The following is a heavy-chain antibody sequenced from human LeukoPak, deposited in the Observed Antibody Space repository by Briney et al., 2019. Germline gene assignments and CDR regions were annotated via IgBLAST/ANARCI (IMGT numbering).Heavy chain of an antibody. CDR3: ARDREGYYYYGMDV. CDR2: IYYSGGT. V-gene: IGHV4-59*01. Sequence: SETLSLTCTVSGGSISSYYWSWIRQPPGKGLEWIGYIYYSGGTNYNPSLKSRVTISVDTSKNQFSLKLSSVTAADTAVYYCARDREGYYYYGMDVWGQGTTVTVSS. J-gene: IGHJ6*02. CDR1: GGSISSYY.